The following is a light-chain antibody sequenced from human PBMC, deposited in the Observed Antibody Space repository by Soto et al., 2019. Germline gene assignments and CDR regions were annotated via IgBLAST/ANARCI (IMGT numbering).Light chain of an antibody. CDR1: QSVSSSY. CDR2: GAS. J-gene: IGKJ4*01. Sequence: EIVLTQFPGTLSLSPGESATLSCRASQSVSSSYLAWYQQKPGQAPRVLIYGASSRASGIPDRFSGSGSGTDFNLTISRLEPEDFAAYYCQQCGSSPLTFGGGIRVEIK. CDR3: QQCGSSPLT. V-gene: IGKV3-20*01.